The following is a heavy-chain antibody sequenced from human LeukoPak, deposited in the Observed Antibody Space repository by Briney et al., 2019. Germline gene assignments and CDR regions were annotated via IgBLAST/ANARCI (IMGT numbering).Heavy chain of an antibody. V-gene: IGHV3-23*01. Sequence: EGSLRLSCAASGFTFSSYAMTWVRQAPGKGLEWVSAISGSGANTYYADSVKGRFTISRDNSKNTLYLQMNSLRAEDTAVYYCAKGVLYSSSWYNALDYWGQGTLVAVSS. J-gene: IGHJ4*02. CDR2: ISGSGANT. CDR1: GFTFSSYA. D-gene: IGHD6-13*01. CDR3: AKGVLYSSSWYNALDY.